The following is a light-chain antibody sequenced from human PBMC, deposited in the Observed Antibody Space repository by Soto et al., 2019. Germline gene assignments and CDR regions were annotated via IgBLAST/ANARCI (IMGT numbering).Light chain of an antibody. CDR1: SSDIGGYNY. J-gene: IGLJ2*01. CDR3: SSFTAYSTLVV. Sequence: LTQPASVSGSPGQSITISCTGTSSDIGGYNYVSWYQQYPGKAPKLMIYDVTNRPSGVSNRFSGSKSGNTASLTISGLQAEDEADYYCSSFTAYSTLVVFGGGTKLPS. V-gene: IGLV2-14*01. CDR2: DVT.